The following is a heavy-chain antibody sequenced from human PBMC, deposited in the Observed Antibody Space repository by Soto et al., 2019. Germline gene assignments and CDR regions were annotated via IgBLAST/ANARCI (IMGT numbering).Heavy chain of an antibody. CDR2: IVVGSGNT. D-gene: IGHD6-19*01. V-gene: IGHV1-58*01. CDR3: AAADPGIAVAGTLPYYYYYGMDV. J-gene: IGHJ6*02. CDR1: GFTFTSSA. Sequence: GASVKVSCKASGFTFTSSAVQWVRQARGQRLEWIGWIVVGSGNTNYAQKFQERVTITRDMSTSTAYMELSSLRSEDTAVYYCAAADPGIAVAGTLPYYYYYGMDVWGQGTTVTVSS.